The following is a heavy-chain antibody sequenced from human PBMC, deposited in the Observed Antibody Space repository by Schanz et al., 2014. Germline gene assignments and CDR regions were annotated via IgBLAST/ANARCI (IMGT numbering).Heavy chain of an antibody. J-gene: IGHJ1*01. D-gene: IGHD3-16*01. CDR2: IKQDGSEK. CDR1: GFTFSDYW. CDR3: ASGPSYVQFHH. Sequence: EVHLVESGGGLVQAGGCLRLSCAASGFTFSDYWMNWVRQAPGKGLEWVADIKQDGSEKYFVDSVKGRFTISRDNAKNSLYLQMNSLRAEDTAVYYCASGPSYVQFHHWGQGTLVTVSS. V-gene: IGHV3-7*01.